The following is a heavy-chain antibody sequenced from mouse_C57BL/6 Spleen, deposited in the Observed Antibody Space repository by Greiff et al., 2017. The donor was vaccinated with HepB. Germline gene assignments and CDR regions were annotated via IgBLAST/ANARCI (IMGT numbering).Heavy chain of an antibody. V-gene: IGHV14-3*01. Sequence: EVQLQQSVAELVRPGASVKLSCTASGFNIKNTYMYWVKQRPEQGLEWIGRIDPANGNTKYAPKFQGKATITADTSSNTAYLQLSSLTSEDTAIYYCARYGYDGRYYAMDYWGQGTSVTVSS. D-gene: IGHD2-2*01. CDR2: IDPANGNT. CDR3: ARYGYDGRYYAMDY. J-gene: IGHJ4*01. CDR1: GFNIKNTY.